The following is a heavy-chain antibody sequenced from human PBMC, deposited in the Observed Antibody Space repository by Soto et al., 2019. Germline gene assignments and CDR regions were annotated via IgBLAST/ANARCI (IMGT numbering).Heavy chain of an antibody. V-gene: IGHV1-46*01. CDR2: INPNGGAT. Sequence: QVRLVQSGAEVRKPGASVKLSCKASGYTFTTYYIHWVRQAPGQGLEWMGIINPNGGATSYAQNLQDRVTMTGDTCTDTVYMEMSSLRCDDTAMYYCARALTECDYWGPGTLVTVSS. CDR3: ARALTECDY. J-gene: IGHJ4*02. D-gene: IGHD3-3*01. CDR1: GYTFTTYY.